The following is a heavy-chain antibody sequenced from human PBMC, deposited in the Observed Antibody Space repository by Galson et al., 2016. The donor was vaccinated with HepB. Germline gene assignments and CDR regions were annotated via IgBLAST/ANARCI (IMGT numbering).Heavy chain of an antibody. V-gene: IGHV3-33*06. CDR2: IWYDGRTE. J-gene: IGHJ6*02. D-gene: IGHD3-16*01. CDR1: GFTFSSYV. CDR3: AKDRETWAPDGMEV. Sequence: SLRLSCAASGFTFSSYVMHWVRQAPGKGLEWVAVIWYDGRTEYYADSVKGRFAISRDNSGHTLYLYMNSLRVEDTAVYYCAKDRETWAPDGMEVWGQGTPVTVSS.